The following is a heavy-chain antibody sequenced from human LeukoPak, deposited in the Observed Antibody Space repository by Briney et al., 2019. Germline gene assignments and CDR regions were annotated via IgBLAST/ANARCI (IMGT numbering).Heavy chain of an antibody. V-gene: IGHV1-8*01. CDR2: MNPNSGNT. Sequence: ASVKVSCKASGYTFTSYDINWVRQATGQGLERMGWMNPNSGNTGYAQKFQGRVTMTRNTSISTAYMELSSLRSEDTAVYYCARGLHLNRRGYSYGYVNPSGYWGQGTLVTVSS. CDR1: GYTFTSYD. CDR3: ARGLHLNRRGYSYGYVNPSGY. D-gene: IGHD5-18*01. J-gene: IGHJ4*02.